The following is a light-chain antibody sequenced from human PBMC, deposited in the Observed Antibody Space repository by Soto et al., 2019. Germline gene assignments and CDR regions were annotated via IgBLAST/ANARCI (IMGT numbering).Light chain of an antibody. CDR1: SGSIASNY. CDR3: QSYDSSMSVV. Sequence: NFMLTQPHSVSESPGKTVTISCTRSSGSIASNYVQWYQQRPGSAPTTVIYEDNQRPSGVPDRFSGSIDSSSNSASLTISGLKTEDEADYYCQSYDSSMSVVFGGGTQLTVL. J-gene: IGLJ2*01. CDR2: EDN. V-gene: IGLV6-57*03.